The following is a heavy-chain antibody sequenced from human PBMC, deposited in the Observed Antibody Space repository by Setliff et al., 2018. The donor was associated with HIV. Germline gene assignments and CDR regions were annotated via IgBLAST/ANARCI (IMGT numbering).Heavy chain of an antibody. D-gene: IGHD2-21*02. J-gene: IGHJ4*02. Sequence: KPSETLSLTCTVSGDSMSTYYWSWIRQPPGKGLEWIGYIYTSGSTNYNPSLRSRVTISVDTSKIQFYLRLSSVTAADTAVYYCARGEFYCGTDCYWSSFDYWGQGILVTVSS. V-gene: IGHV4-4*08. CDR1: GDSMSTYY. CDR3: ARGEFYCGTDCYWSSFDY. CDR2: IYTSGST.